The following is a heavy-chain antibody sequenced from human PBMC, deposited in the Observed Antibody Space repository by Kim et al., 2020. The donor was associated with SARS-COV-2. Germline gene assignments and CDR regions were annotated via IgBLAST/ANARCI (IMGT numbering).Heavy chain of an antibody. V-gene: IGHV3-23*01. CDR3: SKRAYATFYYEYS. J-gene: IGHJ5*01. Sequence: GGSLRLSCVASGFTFSIDTMTWVRQAPGKGLEWVSVISGSGGITYYADSATGRFTISRANSKTTLSLQMHSLKVEDTDASSCSKRAYATFYYEYSWGHG. CDR1: GFTFSIDT. CDR2: ISGSGGIT. D-gene: IGHD1-26*01.